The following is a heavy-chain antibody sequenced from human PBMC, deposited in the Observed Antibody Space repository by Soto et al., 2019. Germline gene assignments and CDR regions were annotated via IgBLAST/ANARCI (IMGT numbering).Heavy chain of an antibody. D-gene: IGHD5-12*01. CDR3: ARDLRGYSRYDYLDY. CDR2: SYYTGSS. V-gene: IGHV4-59*06. CDR1: GTSISSYY. J-gene: IGHJ4*02. Sequence: SETLSLTCTVSGTSISSYYWSWIRQHPGKGLEWVGYSYYTGSSYYNPSLKSRVTISVDASKNQLSLRLASVTAADTAVYYCARDLRGYSRYDYLDYWGQGIPVTVS.